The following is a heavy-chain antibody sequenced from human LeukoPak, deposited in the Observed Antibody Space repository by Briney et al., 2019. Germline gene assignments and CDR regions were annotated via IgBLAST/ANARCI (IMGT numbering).Heavy chain of an antibody. Sequence: SETLSLTCTVSGGSISSYYWSWIRQPPGKGLEWIAYLFYSGSTDYNPSLESRVTISVDTSKNQFSLKLRSVTAADTAVYYCATVAVIRGVTYFDYWGQGTLVTVYS. J-gene: IGHJ4*02. CDR2: LFYSGST. CDR3: ATVAVIRGVTYFDY. V-gene: IGHV4-59*01. CDR1: GGSISSYY. D-gene: IGHD3-10*01.